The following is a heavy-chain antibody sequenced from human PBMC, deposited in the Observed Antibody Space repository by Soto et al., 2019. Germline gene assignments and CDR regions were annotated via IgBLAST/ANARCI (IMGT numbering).Heavy chain of an antibody. Sequence: GGSLRLSCAASVFTLSSYAMHWVRQAPGKGLEWVAVISYDGSNKYYADSVKGRFTISRDNSKNTLYLQMNSLRAEDTAVYYCARSRIAATLAIDYWGQGTLVTVSS. CDR1: VFTLSSYA. CDR3: ARSRIAATLAIDY. J-gene: IGHJ4*02. V-gene: IGHV3-30-3*01. CDR2: ISYDGSNK. D-gene: IGHD6-13*01.